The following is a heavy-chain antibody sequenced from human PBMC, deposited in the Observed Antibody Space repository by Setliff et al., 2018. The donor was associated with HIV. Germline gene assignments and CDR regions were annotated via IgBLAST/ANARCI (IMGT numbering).Heavy chain of an antibody. J-gene: IGHJ4*02. CDR2: IKEDGSET. CDR1: GFTFRNFW. V-gene: IGHV3-7*01. D-gene: IGHD1-26*01. Sequence: PGGSLRLSCATSGFTFRNFWMTWVRQAPGKGLDWVANIKEDGSETFYVDSVKGRFTMSRDNAKNLVYLEMNSLKVEDTAVYYCARDATRGGDFDFWGQGTLVTVSS. CDR3: ARDATRGGDFDF.